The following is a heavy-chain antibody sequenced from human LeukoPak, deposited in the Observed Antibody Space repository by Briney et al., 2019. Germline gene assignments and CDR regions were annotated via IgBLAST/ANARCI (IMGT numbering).Heavy chain of an antibody. CDR2: FSYTGST. D-gene: IGHD3-22*01. Sequence: SETLSLTCTVSGGSISSYYWSWIRQPPGKGLEWIGYFSYTGSTNYNPSLKSPVTISVDTSKNQFSLKLSSVTAADTAVYYCARGYDGSGYYYRNWYFDLWGRGTLVTVSS. J-gene: IGHJ2*01. CDR3: ARGYDGSGYYYRNWYFDL. CDR1: GGSISSYY. V-gene: IGHV4-59*08.